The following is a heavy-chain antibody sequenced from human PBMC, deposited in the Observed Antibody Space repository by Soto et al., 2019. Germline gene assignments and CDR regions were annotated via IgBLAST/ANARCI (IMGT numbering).Heavy chain of an antibody. CDR2: ISYDGSNK. V-gene: IGHV3-30-3*01. J-gene: IGHJ4*02. D-gene: IGHD2-2*02. Sequence: QVQLVESGGGVVQPGRSLRLSCAASGFTFSSYAMHWVRQAPGKGLEWVAVISYDGSNKYYADSVKGRFTISRDNSKNTLDLQMNSLRAEDTAVYYCARSYCSSTSCYTYYFDYWGQGTLVTVSS. CDR1: GFTFSSYA. CDR3: ARSYCSSTSCYTYYFDY.